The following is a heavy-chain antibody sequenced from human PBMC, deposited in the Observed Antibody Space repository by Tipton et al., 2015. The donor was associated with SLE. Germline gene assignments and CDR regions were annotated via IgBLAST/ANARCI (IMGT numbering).Heavy chain of an antibody. Sequence: GSLRLSCAASGFSFSGFWMSWVRPAPGKGLEWVANIKEDGSDKDYVDSVKGRFTISRDNAKNSLYLQMNSLRAEDTAVYYCASSLWWWRPQGVPYYMDVWGKGTTVTVSS. V-gene: IGHV3-7*01. CDR3: ASSLWWWRPQGVPYYMDV. D-gene: IGHD2-21*01. J-gene: IGHJ6*03. CDR2: IKEDGSDK. CDR1: GFSFSGFW.